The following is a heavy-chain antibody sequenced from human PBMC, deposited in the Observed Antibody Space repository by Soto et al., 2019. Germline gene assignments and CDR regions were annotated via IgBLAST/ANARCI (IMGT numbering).Heavy chain of an antibody. CDR1: GYTFTSYG. D-gene: IGHD2-15*01. V-gene: IGHV1-18*01. Sequence: QVQLVQSGAEVKKPGASVKVSCKASGYTFTSYGISWVRQAPGQGLEWMGWISAYNGNTNYAQKLQGRVTMTTDTSKSTAYMELRSLRSDDTAVYYCARVGLRGVVVVAATLADYWGQGTLVTVSS. CDR3: ARVGLRGVVVVAATLADY. J-gene: IGHJ4*02. CDR2: ISAYNGNT.